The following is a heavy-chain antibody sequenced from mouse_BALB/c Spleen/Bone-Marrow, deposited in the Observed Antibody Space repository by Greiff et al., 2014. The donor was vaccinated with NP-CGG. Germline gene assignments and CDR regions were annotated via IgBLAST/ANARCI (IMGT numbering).Heavy chain of an antibody. CDR2: IYPYNGGT. Sequence: EVKLMESGPELVKPGASVGISCKASGYTFTDYNMHWLKQSHGKSLEWIGYIYPYNGGTGYNQTFTTKATLTVDKSSNTAYMELRSLTSEDSAVYYCAAGTRWYFDVWGAGTTVTVSS. D-gene: IGHD4-1*01. CDR3: AAGTRWYFDV. V-gene: IGHV1S29*02. CDR1: GYTFTDYN. J-gene: IGHJ1*01.